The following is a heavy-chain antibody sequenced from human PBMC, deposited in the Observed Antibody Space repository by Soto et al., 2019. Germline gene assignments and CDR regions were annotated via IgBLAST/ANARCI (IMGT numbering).Heavy chain of an antibody. V-gene: IGHV1-69*12. CDR2: IIPIFGTA. D-gene: IGHD6-25*01. J-gene: IGHJ1*01. CDR3: SQQRADYCLH. CDR1: GGTFSSYA. Sequence: QVQLVQSGAEVKKPGSSVKVSCKASGGTFSSYAISWVRQAPGQGLEWMGGIIPIFGTANYAQKFQGRVXIIXDESTSAAYMELSSLRAEDTDVYYCSQQRADYCLHWGQGTLVTVSS.